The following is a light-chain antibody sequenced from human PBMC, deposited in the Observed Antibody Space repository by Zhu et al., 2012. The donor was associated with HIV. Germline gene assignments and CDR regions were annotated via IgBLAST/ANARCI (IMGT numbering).Light chain of an antibody. CDR3: QKYDSAPRT. Sequence: DIQMTQSPSSLSASVGDRVTITCRASQAFGDYLAWYQKKPGKSPRLLIYGASTLQLTIPSRFSGSRSGTDFTLTISNLQTEDVATYYCQKYDSAPRTFGQGTKVKSN. CDR1: QAFGDY. CDR2: GAS. V-gene: IGKV1-27*01. J-gene: IGKJ1*01.